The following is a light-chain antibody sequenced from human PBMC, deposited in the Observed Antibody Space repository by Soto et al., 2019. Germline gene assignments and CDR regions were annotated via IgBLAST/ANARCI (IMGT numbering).Light chain of an antibody. CDR1: QNVNIN. V-gene: IGKV3D-15*01. Sequence: EIVMTQSPVTLSVSPGERVTLSCRASQNVNINLAWYQQRPGQAPRVLIYGASNRASGIPDRFSGSWSGTDFTLTISSREPDDFALYYHQHYEDWPPLTFGGGTMVVIK. CDR3: QHYEDWPPLT. CDR2: GAS. J-gene: IGKJ4*01.